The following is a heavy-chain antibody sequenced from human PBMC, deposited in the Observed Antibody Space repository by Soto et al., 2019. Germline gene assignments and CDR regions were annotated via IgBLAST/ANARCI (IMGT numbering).Heavy chain of an antibody. CDR3: ARDHQSQWLVHAFDI. CDR1: GFTFNSYW. J-gene: IGHJ3*02. Sequence: GGSLRLSCAASGFTFNSYWMSWVRQAPGKGLEWVANIKRDGSEKYYVDSVKGRFTISRDNAKNSLYLQMNRLRVEDTAVYYCARDHQSQWLVHAFDIWGQGTMVTVSS. D-gene: IGHD6-19*01. CDR2: IKRDGSEK. V-gene: IGHV3-7*01.